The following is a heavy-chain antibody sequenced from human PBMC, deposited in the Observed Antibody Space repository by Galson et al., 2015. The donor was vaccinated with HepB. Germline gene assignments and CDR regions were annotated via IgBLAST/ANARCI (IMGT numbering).Heavy chain of an antibody. V-gene: IGHV3-73*01. CDR1: GFTFSGSA. Sequence: SLRLSCAASGFTFSGSAMHWVRQASGKGLEWVGRIRSKANSYATAYAASVKGRFTISRDDSKNTAYLQMNSLKTEDTAVYYCVSWGEYCSSTSCYRYWGQGTLVTVSS. CDR3: VSWGEYCSSTSCYRY. J-gene: IGHJ4*02. D-gene: IGHD2-2*01. CDR2: IRSKANSYAT.